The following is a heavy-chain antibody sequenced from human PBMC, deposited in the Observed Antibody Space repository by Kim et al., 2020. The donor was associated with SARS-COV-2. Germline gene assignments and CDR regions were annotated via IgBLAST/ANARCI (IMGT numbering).Heavy chain of an antibody. Sequence: SETLSLTCTVSGGSISSNSYYWGWIRQPPGKGLEWIGSFSYSGSTNYNPSLKRRVTISADTSKNQFSLKLSSVTATDTAVFYCARSYGSGTYYLTYYSDYWGQGTLVTVSS. CDR3: ARSYGSGTYYLTYYSDY. D-gene: IGHD3-10*01. J-gene: IGHJ4*02. CDR2: FSYSGST. CDR1: GGSISSNSYY. V-gene: IGHV4-39*01.